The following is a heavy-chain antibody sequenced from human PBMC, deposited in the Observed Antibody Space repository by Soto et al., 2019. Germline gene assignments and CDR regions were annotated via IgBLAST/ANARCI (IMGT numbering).Heavy chain of an antibody. Sequence: GGSLRLSCAASGFTFSSYDMHWVRQATGKGLEWVSAIGTAGDTYYPGSVKGRFTISRENAKNSLYLQMNSLRAGDTAVYYCARAACVGIVVVIIGLALDYWGQGTLVTVSS. CDR3: ARAACVGIVVVIIGLALDY. CDR1: GFTFSSYD. D-gene: IGHD3-22*01. J-gene: IGHJ4*02. V-gene: IGHV3-13*01. CDR2: IGTAGDT.